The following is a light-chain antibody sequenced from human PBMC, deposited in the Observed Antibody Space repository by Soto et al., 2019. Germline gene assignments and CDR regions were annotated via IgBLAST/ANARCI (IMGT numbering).Light chain of an antibody. J-gene: IGLJ2*01. Sequence: QSALTQPASVSGSPGQSITISCIGTSSDVGDYNYVSWYQQHPGKAPKLIIYEVNNRPSGVSSRFSGSKSGNTASLTISGLQAEDEANYYCQSYDSGLTGSVFGGGTKLTVL. V-gene: IGLV2-14*01. CDR1: SSDVGDYNY. CDR3: QSYDSGLTGSV. CDR2: EVN.